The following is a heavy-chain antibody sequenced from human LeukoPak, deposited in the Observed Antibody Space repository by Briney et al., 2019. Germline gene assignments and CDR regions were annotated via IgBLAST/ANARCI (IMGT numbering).Heavy chain of an antibody. CDR3: ARVRESRYFDWLLFDPGYFDH. Sequence: SVKVSCKASGGTFSSYAISWVRQAPGQGLEWMGGIIPIFGTANYAQKFQGRVIMTRNTSISTAYMELSSLRSEDTAVYYCARVRESRYFDWLLFDPGYFDHWGQGTLVTVSS. CDR1: GGTFSSYA. CDR2: IIPIFGTA. V-gene: IGHV1-69*05. J-gene: IGHJ4*02. D-gene: IGHD3-9*01.